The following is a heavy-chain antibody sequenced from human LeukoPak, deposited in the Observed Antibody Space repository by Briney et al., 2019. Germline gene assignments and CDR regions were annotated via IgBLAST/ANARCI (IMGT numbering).Heavy chain of an antibody. Sequence: GGSLRLSCAASGFTFSSYEMNWVRQAPGKGPEWVSYISSSGSTIYYADSVKGRFTISRDNAKNSLYLQMNSLRAEDTAVYYCASYDSSGYYYYFDYWGQGTLVTVSS. V-gene: IGHV3-48*03. J-gene: IGHJ4*02. D-gene: IGHD3-22*01. CDR3: ASYDSSGYYYYFDY. CDR1: GFTFSSYE. CDR2: ISSSGSTI.